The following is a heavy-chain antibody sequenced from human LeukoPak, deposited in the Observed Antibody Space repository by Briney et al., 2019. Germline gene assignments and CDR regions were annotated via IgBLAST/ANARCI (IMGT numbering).Heavy chain of an antibody. CDR3: ARDNRGAVADFHYYYYMDV. CDR2: ISSSSSYI. CDR1: GFTFSSYS. D-gene: IGHD6-19*01. V-gene: IGHV3-21*01. Sequence: GGSLRLSCAASGFTFSSYSMNWVRQAPGKGLEWVSSISSSSSYIYYADSVKGRFTISRDNAKNSLYLQMNSLRAEDTAVYYCARDNRGAVADFHYYYYMDVWGKGTTVTVSS. J-gene: IGHJ6*03.